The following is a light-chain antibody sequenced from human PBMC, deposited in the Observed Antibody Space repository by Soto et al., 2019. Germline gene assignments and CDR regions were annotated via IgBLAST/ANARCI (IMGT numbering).Light chain of an antibody. V-gene: IGKV1-6*01. J-gene: IGKJ2*03. Sequence: IQMTQSPSSLSASVGDTVTFTCRASQAISNDLGWFQQKPGKPPKLLIYGISILQTGVPSRFSGSGSGTDFTLTISGLQPEDFATYYCLHDYRFPYSFGQGTRLDI. CDR1: QAISND. CDR3: LHDYRFPYS. CDR2: GIS.